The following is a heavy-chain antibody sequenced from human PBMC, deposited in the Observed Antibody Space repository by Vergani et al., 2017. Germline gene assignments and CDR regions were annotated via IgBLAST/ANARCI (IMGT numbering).Heavy chain of an antibody. CDR3: ARAKRGRLAVGATDS. CDR1: GYSFNNYA. J-gene: IGHJ4*02. V-gene: IGHV7-4-1*01. D-gene: IGHD6-19*01. Sequence: QEQLVQSGSELKKPGASVKVSCTASGYSFNNYAIHWVRQAPGQGLEWMGWINPTTGNPTYARAFTGRFVFSLDTSISTAYLQLGSLKAEDTAVYFCARAKRGRLAVGATDSWGQGTLLTVSS. CDR2: INPTTGNP.